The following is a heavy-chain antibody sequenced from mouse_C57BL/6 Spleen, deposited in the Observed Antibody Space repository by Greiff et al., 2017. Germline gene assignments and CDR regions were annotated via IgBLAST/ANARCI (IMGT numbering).Heavy chain of an antibody. CDR2: IHPNSGST. CDR3: ARWGGAIVANFDY. D-gene: IGHD1-1*01. CDR1: GYTFTSYW. J-gene: IGHJ2*01. Sequence: QVQLQQPGAELVKPGASVKLSCKASGYTFTSYWMHWVKQRPGQGLEWIGMIHPNSGSTNYNEKFKSKATLTVDKSSSTAYMQLSSLTSEDSAVYYCARWGGAIVANFDYWGQGTTLTVSS. V-gene: IGHV1-64*01.